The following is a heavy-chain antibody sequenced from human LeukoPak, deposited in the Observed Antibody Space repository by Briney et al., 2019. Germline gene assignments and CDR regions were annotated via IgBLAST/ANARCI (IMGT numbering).Heavy chain of an antibody. CDR1: GFIFSNDA. D-gene: IGHD4-23*01. J-gene: IGHJ4*02. CDR2: IWFDGSNK. V-gene: IGHV3-33*01. Sequence: PGGSLRLSCAASGFIFSNDAMHWVRQAPGKGLEWVAFIWFDGSNKHYADSVKGRFTISRDNSEDTLYLQMNSLRVEDTAVYYCARGRPHGNDYWGQGTLVTVSS. CDR3: ARGRPHGNDY.